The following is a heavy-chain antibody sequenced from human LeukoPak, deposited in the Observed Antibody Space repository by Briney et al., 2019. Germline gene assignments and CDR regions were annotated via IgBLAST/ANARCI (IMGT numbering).Heavy chain of an antibody. D-gene: IGHD3-22*01. J-gene: IGHJ4*02. V-gene: IGHV3-21*01. CDR3: ARGQRGWYFDY. CDR1: GFTFSSYS. CDR2: ISSSSSYI. Sequence: GGSLRLSCAASGFTFSSYSMNWVRQAPGKGLEWVSSISSSSSYIYYADSVKGRFTISRDNAKNSPYLQMNSLRAEDTAVYYCARGQRGWYFDYWGQGTLVTVSS.